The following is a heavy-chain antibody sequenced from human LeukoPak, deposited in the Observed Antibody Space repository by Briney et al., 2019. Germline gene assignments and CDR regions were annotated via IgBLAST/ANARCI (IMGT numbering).Heavy chain of an antibody. D-gene: IGHD5-18*01. CDR2: IIPIFGTA. J-gene: IGHJ5*02. CDR1: GGTFSSYA. V-gene: IGHV1-69*06. CDR3: AREGDTAMSYNWFDP. Sequence: ASVKVSCKASGGTFSSYAISWVRQAPGQRLEWMGGIIPIFGTANYAQKFQGRVTITADKSTSTAYMELSSLRSEDTAVYYCAREGDTAMSYNWFDPWGQGTLVTVSS.